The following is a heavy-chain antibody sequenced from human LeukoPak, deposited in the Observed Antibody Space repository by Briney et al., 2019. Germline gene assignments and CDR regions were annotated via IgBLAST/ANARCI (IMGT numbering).Heavy chain of an antibody. CDR3: ARVPGDVVAGASWFDY. CDR1: GYTFTSYW. J-gene: IGHJ4*02. CDR2: IFPGDSDT. Sequence: GESLKISCKGSGYTFTSYWIGWVRQMHGKGLEWMGIIFPGDSDTRYSPSFQGQVTMSADKSITTAYLQWSSLKASDTAMYYCARVPGDVVAGASWFDYWGQGTLVTVSS. V-gene: IGHV5-51*01. D-gene: IGHD6-19*01.